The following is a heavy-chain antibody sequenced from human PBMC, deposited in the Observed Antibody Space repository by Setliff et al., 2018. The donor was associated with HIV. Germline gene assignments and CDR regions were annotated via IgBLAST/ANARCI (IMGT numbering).Heavy chain of an antibody. CDR2: INHSGST. CDR3: AGGPGATSIDY. Sequence: PSETLSLTCAVYGESFSGYYWSWIRQPPGEGLEWIGEINHSGSTNYNMSLWSRVTISLDASRNQFSLELISVTAADTAVYYCAGGPGATSIDYWAQGTLVTVSS. V-gene: IGHV4-34*01. CDR1: GESFSGYY. D-gene: IGHD2-2*01. J-gene: IGHJ4*02.